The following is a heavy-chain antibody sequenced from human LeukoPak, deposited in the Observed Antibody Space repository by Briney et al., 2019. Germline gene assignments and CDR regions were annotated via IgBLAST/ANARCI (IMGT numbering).Heavy chain of an antibody. CDR1: GFTFSSYA. CDR2: ISGNGGTT. Sequence: GGSLRLSFAASGFTFSSYAMSGVRQAPGKGLEWVSNISGNGGTTYYADSVKGRFTMSRDNSKNTLNLQMNSLRAEDTAVYYCAKGSYYFDYWGQGTLVTVSS. V-gene: IGHV3-23*01. CDR3: AKGSYYFDY. J-gene: IGHJ4*02. D-gene: IGHD6-6*01.